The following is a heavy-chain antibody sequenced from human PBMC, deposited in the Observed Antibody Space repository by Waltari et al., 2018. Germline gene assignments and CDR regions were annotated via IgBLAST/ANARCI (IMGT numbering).Heavy chain of an antibody. CDR1: AFTFSDYA. J-gene: IGHJ4*02. CDR2: IKQDGSEK. Sequence: EVHLVESGGGLVQPGGSLTLSCAGSAFTFSDYAFHWVRQSPGKGLEWVANIKQDGSEKYYVDSVKGRFTISRDNAKNSLYLQMNSLRAEDTAVYYCARDSYYGDYVYWGQGTLVTVSS. D-gene: IGHD4-17*01. CDR3: ARDSYYGDYVY. V-gene: IGHV3-7*01.